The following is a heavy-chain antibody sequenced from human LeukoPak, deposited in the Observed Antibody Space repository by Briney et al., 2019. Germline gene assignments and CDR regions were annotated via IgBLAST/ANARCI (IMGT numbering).Heavy chain of an antibody. Sequence: ASVTVSCKASGYTFTSYDINWVRQAPGQGLEWMGWMNPNSGNTGYAQKFQGRVTMTRNTSISTAYMELSSLRSEDTAVYYCARGKDLRLRLILGYWGQGTLVTVSS. D-gene: IGHD3-16*01. CDR2: MNPNSGNT. CDR1: GYTFTSYD. J-gene: IGHJ4*02. V-gene: IGHV1-8*01. CDR3: ARGKDLRLRLILGY.